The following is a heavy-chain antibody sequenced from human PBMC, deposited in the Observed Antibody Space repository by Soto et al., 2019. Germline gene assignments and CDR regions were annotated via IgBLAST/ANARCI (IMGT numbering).Heavy chain of an antibody. Sequence: LTCAVYGGSFSGYYWSWIRQPPGMGLEWLGEINYSERTNYNPSLKSRVTISADTSKNQFSLNLSSVTAADTAVYYCARGSRGSFSPFDYWGQGTQVTVSS. D-gene: IGHD1-26*01. J-gene: IGHJ4*02. CDR1: GGSFSGYY. CDR3: ARGSRGSFSPFDY. CDR2: INYSERT. V-gene: IGHV4-34*01.